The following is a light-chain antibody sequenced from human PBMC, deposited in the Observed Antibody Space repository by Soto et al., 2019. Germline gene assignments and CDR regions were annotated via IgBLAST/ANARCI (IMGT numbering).Light chain of an antibody. J-gene: IGKJ1*01. CDR1: QSLSNNF. Sequence: DIVLTQSPGTLSLSPGDRAALSCGASQSLSNNFLAWYQQKPGQAPRLLISGASSRATGIPDRFSGSGSGTDFTLTISRLEPEDFAVYYCQQYDSSPKTFGQGTKVEIK. CDR3: QQYDSSPKT. V-gene: IGKV3-20*01. CDR2: GAS.